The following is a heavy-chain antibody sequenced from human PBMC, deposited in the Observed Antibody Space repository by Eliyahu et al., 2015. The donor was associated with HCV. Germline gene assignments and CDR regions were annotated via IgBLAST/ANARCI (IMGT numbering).Heavy chain of an antibody. Sequence: EVQLVESGGDLVQPGRSLRLSCAAXGFSIXDYGIXWVRQPPGKGLEWVSGFKWNSDTPLYADSVRGRFSLSRDNAKNSLFLHMSGLRLEDTAVYYCSKEYGRLQVASFDSWGQGTLVSVSS. V-gene: IGHV3-9*01. CDR3: SKEYGRLQVASFDS. CDR1: GFSIXDYG. CDR2: FKWNSDTP. J-gene: IGHJ4*02. D-gene: IGHD3-10*01.